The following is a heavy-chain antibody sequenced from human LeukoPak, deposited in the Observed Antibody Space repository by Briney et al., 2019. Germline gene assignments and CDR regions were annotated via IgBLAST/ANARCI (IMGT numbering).Heavy chain of an antibody. D-gene: IGHD1-26*01. CDR1: GFTFSTYA. Sequence: PGGSLRLCCTASGFTFSTYAVSWVRQAPGKGLEWVSSLNGPGSNTYYADSVKGRFTISRDNSKNTLYLQMNSLRAEDTAVYYCAKDNIVGTTRDYFDYWGQGTLVTVSS. CDR3: AKDNIVGTTRDYFDY. J-gene: IGHJ4*02. CDR2: LNGPGSNT. V-gene: IGHV3-23*01.